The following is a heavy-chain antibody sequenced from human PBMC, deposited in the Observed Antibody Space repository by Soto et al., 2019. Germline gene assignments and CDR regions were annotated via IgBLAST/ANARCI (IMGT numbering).Heavy chain of an antibody. J-gene: IGHJ6*02. CDR2: IYPGDSDT. D-gene: IGHD3-3*01. Sequence: ASLKISCKGCGYSFTSYGIGWVRQMPGKGLEWMGIIYPGDSDTRYSPSFQGQVTISADKSISTAYLQWSSLKASDTAMYYCARPPGDFWSGYTNGMDVWGQGTTVTASS. CDR1: GYSFTSYG. CDR3: ARPPGDFWSGYTNGMDV. V-gene: IGHV5-51*01.